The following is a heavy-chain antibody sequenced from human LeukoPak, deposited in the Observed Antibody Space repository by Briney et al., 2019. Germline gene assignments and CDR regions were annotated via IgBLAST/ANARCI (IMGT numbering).Heavy chain of an antibody. CDR1: GYTFTSNY. CDR2: IYPRDGST. CDR3: ARDQEGFDY. Sequence: ASVKVSCTASGYTFTSNYIHWVRQAPGQGLEWMGMIYPRDGSTSYAQKFQGRVTVTRDTSTSTVHMELSGLRSEDTAVYYCARDQEGFDYWGQGTLVTVSS. V-gene: IGHV1-46*01. J-gene: IGHJ4*02.